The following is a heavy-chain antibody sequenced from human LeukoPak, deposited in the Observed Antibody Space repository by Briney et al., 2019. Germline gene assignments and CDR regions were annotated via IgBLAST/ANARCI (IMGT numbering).Heavy chain of an antibody. CDR3: AKEGIYCSGGSCYFDY. J-gene: IGHJ4*02. V-gene: IGHV3-33*06. D-gene: IGHD2-15*01. Sequence: PGGSLRLSCAASGFTFSSYGMHWVRQAPGKGLEWVAVIWYDGSNKYYADSVKGRFTISRDNSKNTLYLQMNSLRVEDTAVYYCAKEGIYCSGGSCYFDYWGQGTLVTVSS. CDR1: GFTFSSYG. CDR2: IWYDGSNK.